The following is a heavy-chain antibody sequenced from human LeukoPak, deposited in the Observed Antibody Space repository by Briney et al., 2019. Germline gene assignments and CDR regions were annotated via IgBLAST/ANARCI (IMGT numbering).Heavy chain of an antibody. CDR3: AKSAGGSGSSDYFDY. J-gene: IGHJ4*02. CDR1: GFTFSSYG. Sequence: GGSLRLSCAASGFTFSSYGMHWVRQAPGKGLEWVAFIRYDGSNKYYADSVKGRFTISRDNCKNTLYLQMNSLRAEDTAVYYCAKSAGGSGSSDYFDYWGQGTLVTVSS. V-gene: IGHV3-30*02. CDR2: IRYDGSNK. D-gene: IGHD3-10*01.